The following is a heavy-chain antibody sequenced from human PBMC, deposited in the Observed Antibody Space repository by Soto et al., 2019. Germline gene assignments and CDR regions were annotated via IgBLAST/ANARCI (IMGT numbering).Heavy chain of an antibody. CDR1: GFTFSSYG. V-gene: IGHV3-30*18. Sequence: GGSLRLSCAASGFTFSSYGMHWVRQAPGKGLEWVAVISYDGSNKYYADSVKGRFTISRDNSKNTLYLQMNSLRAEDTAVYYCAKDDAVYCSGGSCPLDYWGQGTLVTVSS. CDR3: AKDDAVYCSGGSCPLDY. CDR2: ISYDGSNK. D-gene: IGHD2-15*01. J-gene: IGHJ4*02.